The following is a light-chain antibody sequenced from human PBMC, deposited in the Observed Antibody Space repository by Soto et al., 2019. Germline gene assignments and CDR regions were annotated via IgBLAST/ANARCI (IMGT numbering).Light chain of an antibody. J-gene: IGKJ4*02. CDR1: QSVSSN. CDR2: GAS. CDR3: QQYNNRTLT. V-gene: IGKV3D-15*01. Sequence: EILMTPSPATLCVSPGERDTLSCRASQSVSSNLAWYQQKPGQAPRLLIYGASIRATGIPARFSGRGSGTEFTLTISSLQSEDFAVYYCQQYNNRTLTFGGGTKVDI.